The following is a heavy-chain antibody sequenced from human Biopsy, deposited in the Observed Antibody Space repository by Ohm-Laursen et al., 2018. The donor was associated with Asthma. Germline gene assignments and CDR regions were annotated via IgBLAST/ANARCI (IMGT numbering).Heavy chain of an antibody. V-gene: IGHV4-31*02. D-gene: IGHD3-22*01. CDR2: IYYSGST. CDR1: YGSITSGGYY. CDR3: ARAQDYYDSRGYYRSFDY. J-gene: IGHJ4*02. Sequence: SQTLSLTWTVSYGSITSGGYYWTWIRQHPGKGLEWIGFIYYSGSTYYNPSLKSRVSISIDTSKNQFSLKLSSVTAADTAVYYCARAQDYYDSRGYYRSFDYWGQGTLVTASS.